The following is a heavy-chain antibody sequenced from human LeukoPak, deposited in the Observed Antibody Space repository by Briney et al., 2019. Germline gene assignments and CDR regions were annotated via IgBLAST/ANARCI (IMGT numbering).Heavy chain of an antibody. CDR1: GGSISSYF. V-gene: IGHV4-4*07. Sequence: PSETLSLTCTVSGGSISSYFWNWIRQPAGKGLEWIGRIYTSGSTNYNPSLKSRVTMSVDTSKNQFSLKLSSVTAADTAVYYCARGRNPYYYDSSGYSNWFDPWGQGTLVTVSS. CDR3: ARGRNPYYYDSSGYSNWFDP. CDR2: IYTSGST. D-gene: IGHD3-22*01. J-gene: IGHJ5*02.